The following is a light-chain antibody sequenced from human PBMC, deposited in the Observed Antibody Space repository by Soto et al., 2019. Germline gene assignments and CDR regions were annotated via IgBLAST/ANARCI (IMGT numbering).Light chain of an antibody. CDR3: QHYDSYSKA. CDR2: AAS. J-gene: IGKJ1*01. V-gene: IGKV1-5*01. Sequence: EMAQSRSALSASRRDGVTITVRASQSISSYLDWYQQKPGKAPKLLIYAASSFKSGVPSRISRRGPGTDFTVPTICLQPHAFAGDYCQHYDSYSKAFGQGTKVDIK. CDR1: QSISSY.